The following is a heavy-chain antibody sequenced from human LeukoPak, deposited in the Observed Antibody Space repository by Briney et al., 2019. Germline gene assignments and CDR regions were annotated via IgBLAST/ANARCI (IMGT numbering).Heavy chain of an antibody. Sequence: HAGGSLRLSCAASGFTFSSYWMSWVRQAPGKGLEWLANIKQDGSEKYYVDSVRGRSTISRDNAKNSLYLQMNSLRAEDTAVYYCARDRGSSWPLIDYWGQGTLVTVSS. J-gene: IGHJ4*02. CDR3: ARDRGSSWPLIDY. CDR2: IKQDGSEK. CDR1: GFTFSSYW. V-gene: IGHV3-7*01. D-gene: IGHD6-13*01.